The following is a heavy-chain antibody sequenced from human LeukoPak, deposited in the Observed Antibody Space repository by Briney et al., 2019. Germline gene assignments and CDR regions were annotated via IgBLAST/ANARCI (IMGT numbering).Heavy chain of an antibody. D-gene: IGHD3-3*01. CDR2: ISYDGSNK. CDR1: GFTFSSYA. CDR3: AKDRRFSAFDI. J-gene: IGHJ3*02. Sequence: PGRSLRLSCAASGFTFSSYAMHWVRQAPGKGLEWVAVISYDGSNKYYADSVKGRFTVSRDNSKNTLYLQMNSLRAEDTAVYYCAKDRRFSAFDIWGQGTMVTVSS. V-gene: IGHV3-30-3*01.